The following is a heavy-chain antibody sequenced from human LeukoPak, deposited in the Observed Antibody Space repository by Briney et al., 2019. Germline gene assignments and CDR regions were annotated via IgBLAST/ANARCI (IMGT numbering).Heavy chain of an antibody. D-gene: IGHD3-3*01. CDR1: GGSFSGYY. V-gene: IGHV4-34*01. CDR3: ARVVNRYYDFWSGYGYFDY. Sequence: RASETLSLTCAVYGGSFSGYYWSWIRQPPGKGLEWIGEINHSGSTNYNPSLKSRVTISVDTSKNQFSLKLSSVTAADTAVYYCARVVNRYYDFWSGYGYFDYWGQGTLVTVSS. J-gene: IGHJ4*02. CDR2: INHSGST.